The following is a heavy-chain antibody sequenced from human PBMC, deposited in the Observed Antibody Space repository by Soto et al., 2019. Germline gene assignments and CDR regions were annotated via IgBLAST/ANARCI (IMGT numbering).Heavy chain of an antibody. CDR1: GYTFTGYA. CDR3: ARGYCSSTSCKYYFDX. CDR2: INVCNGDT. D-gene: IGHD2-2*01. Sequence: GASLKVSCNASGYTFTGYAIHWVRQAPGQRHEWMGLINVCNGDTKYSQKFQGRVTITRDTSASTAYMELTSLGSEDTAVYHCARGYCSSTSCKYYFDXWGQGPLVTVSX. J-gene: IGHJ4*02. V-gene: IGHV1-3*01.